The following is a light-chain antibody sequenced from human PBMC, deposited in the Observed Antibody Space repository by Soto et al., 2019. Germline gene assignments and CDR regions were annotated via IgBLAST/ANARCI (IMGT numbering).Light chain of an antibody. CDR3: HQRQSWPRT. CDR2: DTS. CDR1: QSLTNSF. J-gene: IGKJ1*01. Sequence: TQSPGTLYLSRVYIATLSCRASQSLTNSFIASYPQKPGQSPRLLIYDTSCRASGIPARFSASGSGTDFTLTISDVQPEDFALYYCHQRQSWPRTFGQGTKVDIK. V-gene: IGKV3-11*01.